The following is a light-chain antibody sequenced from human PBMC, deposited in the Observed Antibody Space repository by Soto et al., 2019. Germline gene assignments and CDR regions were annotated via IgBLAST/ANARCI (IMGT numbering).Light chain of an antibody. J-gene: IGKJ3*01. CDR2: AAS. Sequence: IQLTQSPSSLSASVGDRVTITCRASQGVNNSLTWYQQKPGKAPKLLIYAASTLQSGVPSRFSGSGSGADFTLTISNLQPDDFATYYCQQLDTYPFSFGPGTTLDIK. CDR1: QGVNNS. V-gene: IGKV1-9*01. CDR3: QQLDTYPFS.